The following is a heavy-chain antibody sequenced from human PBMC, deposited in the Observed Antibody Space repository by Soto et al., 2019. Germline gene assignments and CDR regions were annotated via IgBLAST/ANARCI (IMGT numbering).Heavy chain of an antibody. Sequence: GGSLRLSCAASGFTFSSYSMNWMRQAPGKGLEWVSYISSSSSTIYYADSVKGRFTISRDNAKNSLYLQMNSLRAEDTAVYYCARGAYYYDSTGLSYWGQGTLVTVSP. J-gene: IGHJ4*02. CDR1: GFTFSSYS. CDR2: ISSSSSTI. V-gene: IGHV3-48*01. D-gene: IGHD3-22*01. CDR3: ARGAYYYDSTGLSY.